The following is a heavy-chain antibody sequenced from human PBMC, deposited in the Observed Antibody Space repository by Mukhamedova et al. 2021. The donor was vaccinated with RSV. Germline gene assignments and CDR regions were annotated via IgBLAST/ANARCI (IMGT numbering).Heavy chain of an antibody. V-gene: IGHV3-33*01. CDR2: VRYDGRTE. CDR3: SRGANDFGGGNFN. CDR1: SDYV. D-gene: IGHD3-3*01. Sequence: SDYVMHWVRQTPGKGLEWVAAVRYDGRTEFYAASVKGRFSISRDNSKSTLSLYMNSLRAEDTPGYYGSRGANDFGGGNFNWGQGT. J-gene: IGHJ1*01.